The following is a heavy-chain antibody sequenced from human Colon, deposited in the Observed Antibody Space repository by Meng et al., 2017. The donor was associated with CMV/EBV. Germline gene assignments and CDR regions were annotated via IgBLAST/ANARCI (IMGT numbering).Heavy chain of an antibody. CDR2: IFSGGAT. J-gene: IGHJ4*02. Sequence: GESLKISCGGSGFTVSNSYMTWVRYLPGKGLEWVAIIFSGGATYYADSVRGRFTISRDNSENTLFLQMNNLRAEDTAVYYCARGSRPYYFDYWGQGTLVTVSS. D-gene: IGHD6-13*01. CDR3: ARGSRPYYFDY. V-gene: IGHV3-53*01. CDR1: GFTVSNSY.